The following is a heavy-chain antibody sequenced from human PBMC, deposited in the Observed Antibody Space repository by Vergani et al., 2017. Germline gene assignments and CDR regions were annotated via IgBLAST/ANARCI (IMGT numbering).Heavy chain of an antibody. CDR3: ARGGYCSGGSCLRSHY. J-gene: IGHJ4*02. CDR1: GFTFSSYW. V-gene: IGHV3-7*01. CDR2: IKQDGSEK. D-gene: IGHD2-15*01. Sequence: EVQLVESGGGLVQPGGSLRLSCAASGFTFSSYWMSWVRQAPGKGLEWVANIKQDGSEKYYVDSVKGRFTISRDNAKNSLYLQMNSLRAEDTAVYYCARGGYCSGGSCLRSHYWGQGTLVTVSS.